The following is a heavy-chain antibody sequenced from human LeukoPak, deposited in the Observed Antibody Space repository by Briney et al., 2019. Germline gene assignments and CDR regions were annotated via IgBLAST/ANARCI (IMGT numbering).Heavy chain of an antibody. Sequence: PGGSLRLSCVASGFTFSNFAMSWVRQAPGKGLEWVSAISGSGGSTYYADSVKGRFTISRDNSKNTLYLQMNSLRAEDTAVYYCARDQVRTKLPSSKRDYWGQGTLVTVSS. CDR3: ARDQVRTKLPSSKRDY. CDR1: GFTFSNFA. V-gene: IGHV3-23*01. J-gene: IGHJ4*02. D-gene: IGHD1-1*01. CDR2: ISGSGGST.